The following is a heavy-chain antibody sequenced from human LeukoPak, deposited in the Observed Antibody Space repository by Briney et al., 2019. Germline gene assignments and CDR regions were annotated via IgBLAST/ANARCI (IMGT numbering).Heavy chain of an antibody. CDR1: GFIFDNYA. Sequence: GGSLRLSCAASGFIFDNYAMNWVRQAPGEGLEWLTGISGFGGTTYYADSVKGRFSISRDNSKNTLYLQMDSLRGEDTAVYYCAKDFRIGYSAHFDYWGQGALVTVSS. CDR2: ISGFGGTT. V-gene: IGHV3-23*01. CDR3: AKDFRIGYSAHFDY. J-gene: IGHJ4*02. D-gene: IGHD2-21*01.